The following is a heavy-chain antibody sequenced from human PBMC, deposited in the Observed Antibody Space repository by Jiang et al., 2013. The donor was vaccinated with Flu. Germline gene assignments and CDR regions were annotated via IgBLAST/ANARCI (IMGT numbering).Heavy chain of an antibody. CDR2: IYYSGST. J-gene: IGHJ4*02. D-gene: IGHD3-16*01. CDR3: ARQWGQGDY. Sequence: PGLVKPSETLSLTCTVSGGSISSSSYYWGWIRQPPGKGLEWIGSIYYSGSTYYNPSLKSRVTISVDTSKNQFSLKLSSVTAADTAVYYCARQWGQGDYWGQGTLVTVSS. CDR1: GGSISSSSYY. V-gene: IGHV4-39*01.